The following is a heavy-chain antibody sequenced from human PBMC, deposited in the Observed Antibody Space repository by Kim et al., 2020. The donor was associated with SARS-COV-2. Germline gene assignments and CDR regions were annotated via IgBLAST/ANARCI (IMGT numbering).Heavy chain of an antibody. V-gene: IGHV4-39*01. CDR3: ARPRITGTTRSFDAFDI. Sequence: LKSRVTISVDTSKNQFSLKLSSVTAADTAVYYCARPRITGTTRSFDAFDIWGQGTMVTVSS. J-gene: IGHJ3*02. D-gene: IGHD1-7*01.